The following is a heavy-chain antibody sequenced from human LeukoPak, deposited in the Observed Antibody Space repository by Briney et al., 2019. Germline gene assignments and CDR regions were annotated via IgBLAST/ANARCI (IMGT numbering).Heavy chain of an antibody. J-gene: IGHJ4*02. CDR1: GYTFTSYA. Sequence: ASAKVSSTASGYTFTSYAMHWVRQAPGQRLEWIGWINAGNGKTKYSQKLQGRVTITRDTSASTAYMDLSSLRSEDCAVYYCARVRGCCSGVSFLHTYYFYYWGQGTLVSVSS. V-gene: IGHV1-3*01. CDR3: ARVRGCCSGVSFLHTYYFYY. D-gene: IGHD2-15*01. CDR2: INAGNGKT.